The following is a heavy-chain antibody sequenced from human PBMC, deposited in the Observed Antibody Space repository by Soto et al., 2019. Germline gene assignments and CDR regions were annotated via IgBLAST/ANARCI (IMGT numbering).Heavy chain of an antibody. CDR1: GFIFEDFA. V-gene: IGHV3-9*01. J-gene: IGHJ4*02. Sequence: EVQLVESGGGLVQPGGSVRLSCVGSGFIFEDFAMNWVRQVPGKGLEWVSGISWNSATLAYADSVKGRVIVSRDNAKNILYLQMNSLRAEDAALYYCAKDVGSYYYDTSAYLYDYWGQGTLVTVSS. CDR3: AKDVGSYYYDTSAYLYDY. D-gene: IGHD3-22*01. CDR2: ISWNSATL.